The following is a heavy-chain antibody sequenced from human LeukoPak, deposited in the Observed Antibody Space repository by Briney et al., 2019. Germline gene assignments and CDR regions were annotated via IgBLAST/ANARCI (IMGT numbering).Heavy chain of an antibody. Sequence: VSVKVSCKASGYTFTGYYIHWVRQAPGQGLEWMGWINPSSGGAKYAQNFQGRVIMTTDTSVSTAYMELSSLRSDDTAVYYCARSSPPTYYHFYYYMDVWGKGSTVTVSS. V-gene: IGHV1-2*02. D-gene: IGHD6-13*01. CDR2: INPSSGGA. J-gene: IGHJ6*03. CDR1: GYTFTGYY. CDR3: ARSSPPTYYHFYYYMDV.